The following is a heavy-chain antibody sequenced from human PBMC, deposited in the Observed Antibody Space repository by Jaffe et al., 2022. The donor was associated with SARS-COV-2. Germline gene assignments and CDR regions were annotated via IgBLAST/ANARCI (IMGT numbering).Heavy chain of an antibody. CDR2: ISYDGSNK. V-gene: IGHV3-30*18. CDR1: GFTFSSYG. J-gene: IGHJ5*02. CDR3: AKNGGNGIVGAGGFDP. D-gene: IGHD1-26*01. Sequence: QVQLVESGGGVVQPGRSLRLSCAASGFTFSSYGMHWVRQAPGKGLEWVAVISYDGSNKYYADSVKGRFTISRDNSKNTLYLQMNSLRAEDTAVYYCAKNGGNGIVGAGGFDPWGQGTLVTVSS.